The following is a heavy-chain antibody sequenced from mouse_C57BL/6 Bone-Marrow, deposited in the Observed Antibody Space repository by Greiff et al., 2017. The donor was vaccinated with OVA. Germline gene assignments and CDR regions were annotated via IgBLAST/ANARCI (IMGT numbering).Heavy chain of an antibody. CDR3: ARKGQLRLPAWFAY. J-gene: IGHJ3*01. D-gene: IGHD3-2*02. CDR1: GFTFSSYA. V-gene: IGHV5-4*03. CDR2: ISDGGSYT. Sequence: EVKLMESGGGLVKPGGSLKLSCAASGFTFSSYAMSWVRQTPEKRLEWVATISDGGSYTYYPDNVKGRFTISRDNAKNNLYLQMSHLKSEDTAMYYCARKGQLRLPAWFAYWGQGTLVTVSA.